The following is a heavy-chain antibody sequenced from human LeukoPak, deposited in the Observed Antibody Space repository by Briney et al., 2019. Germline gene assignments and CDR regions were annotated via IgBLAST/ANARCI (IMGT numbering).Heavy chain of an antibody. CDR2: IYHSGST. V-gene: IGHV4-59*01. J-gene: IGHJ5*02. CDR1: GGSFSGYY. Sequence: SETLSLTCAVYGGSFSGYYWSWIRQPPGKGLEWIGYIYHSGSTNYNPSLKSRVTILVDTSNNQFSLKVTSVTAADTAVYYCARLNVYSSGWYPNWFDPWGQGTLVTVSS. D-gene: IGHD6-19*01. CDR3: ARLNVYSSGWYPNWFDP.